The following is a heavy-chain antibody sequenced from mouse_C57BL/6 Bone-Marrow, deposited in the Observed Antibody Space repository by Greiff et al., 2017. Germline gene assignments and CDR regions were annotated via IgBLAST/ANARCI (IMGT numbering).Heavy chain of an antibody. J-gene: IGHJ4*01. CDR2: INPYNGGT. V-gene: IGHV1-19*01. CDR3: AKYYGSSSYYYAMDY. Sequence: VQLQQSGPVLVKPGASVKMSCKASGYTFTDYYMNWVKQSHGKSLEWIGVINPYNGGTSYNQKFKGKATLTVDKSSSTAYMELNSLTSEYSAVYYCAKYYGSSSYYYAMDYWGQGTSVTVSS. D-gene: IGHD1-1*01. CDR1: GYTFTDYY.